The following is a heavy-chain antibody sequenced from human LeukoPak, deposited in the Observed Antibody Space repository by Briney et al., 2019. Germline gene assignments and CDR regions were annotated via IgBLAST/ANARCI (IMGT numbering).Heavy chain of an antibody. CDR1: GGSIRSSSYY. D-gene: IGHD3-3*01. CDR2: IYYSGST. CDR3: AREGVRFAFDI. Sequence: SETLSLTCTVSGGSIRSSSYYWGWIRQPPGKGLEWIGSIYYSGSTYYNPSLKSRVTISVDTSKNQFSLKLSSVTAADTAVYYCAREGVRFAFDIWGQGTMVTVSS. V-gene: IGHV4-39*07. J-gene: IGHJ3*02.